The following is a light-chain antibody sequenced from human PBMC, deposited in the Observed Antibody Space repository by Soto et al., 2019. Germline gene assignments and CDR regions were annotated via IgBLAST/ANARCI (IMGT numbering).Light chain of an antibody. CDR2: GVT. CDR3: CSYAGSGNYWI. CDR1: NNDVGAFHL. V-gene: IGLV2-23*02. J-gene: IGLJ2*01. Sequence: QSALTQPASVSGSPGQSITISCTGNNNDVGAFHLVSWYQQHPVKAPKLIIFGVTERPSGVSNRFSGSKSANTASLTISGLQAEDEGDYYCCSYAGSGNYWIFGGGTKLTVL.